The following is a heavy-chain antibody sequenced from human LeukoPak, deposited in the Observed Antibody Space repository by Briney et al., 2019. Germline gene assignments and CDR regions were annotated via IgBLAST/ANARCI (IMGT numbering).Heavy chain of an antibody. CDR3: ARVVVRGVHNQLDY. Sequence: GGSLRLSCAASGFTFSSYERNWVRQAPGKGLEWVSYISSSGSTIYYADSVKGRFTISRDNAKNSLYLQMNSLRAEDTAVYYCARVVVRGVHNQLDYWGQGTLVTVSS. CDR2: ISSSGSTI. J-gene: IGHJ4*02. V-gene: IGHV3-48*03. D-gene: IGHD3-10*01. CDR1: GFTFSSYE.